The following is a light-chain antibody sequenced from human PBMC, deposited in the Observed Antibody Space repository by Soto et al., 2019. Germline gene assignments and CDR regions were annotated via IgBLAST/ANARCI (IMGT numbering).Light chain of an antibody. CDR2: DVY. CDR1: SSDVGGYIW. Sequence: QSALTQPASLSGSPGQSITISCNGTSSDVGGYIWVSWYQHHPGKAPKLVIYDVYQRPSGVSSRFSGSKSGNTAFLTISGLQTEDEADYHCVSYTSRSTYVFGSGTKLTVL. CDR3: VSYTSRSTYV. J-gene: IGLJ1*01. V-gene: IGLV2-14*01.